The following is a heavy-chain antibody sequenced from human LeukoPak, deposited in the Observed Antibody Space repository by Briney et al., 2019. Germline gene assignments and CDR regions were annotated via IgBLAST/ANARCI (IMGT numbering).Heavy chain of an antibody. CDR2: INPNSGGT. V-gene: IGHV1-2*02. CDR3: AGGDYDYGDYGHWYFDL. CDR1: GYTFTGYY. D-gene: IGHD4-17*01. J-gene: IGHJ2*01. Sequence: ASVKVSCKASGYTFTGYYMHWVRQAPGQGLEWMGWINPNSGGTNYAQKFQGRVTMTRDTSISTAYMELSRLGSDDTAVYYCAGGDYDYGDYGHWYFDLWGRGTLVTVSS.